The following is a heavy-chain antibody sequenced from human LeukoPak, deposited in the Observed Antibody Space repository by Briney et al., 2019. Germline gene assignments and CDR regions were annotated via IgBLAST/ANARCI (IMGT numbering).Heavy chain of an antibody. J-gene: IGHJ4*02. CDR1: GGSISSGGYS. V-gene: IGHV4-30-2*01. CDR2: IYHSGST. CDR3: ARVQGSYYFDY. Sequence: PSETLSLTCAVSGGSISSGGYSWSWIRQPPGKGLEWIGYIYHSGSTYYNPSLKSRVTISVDRSKNQFSLKLSSVTAADTAVYYCARVQGSYYFDYWGQGTLVTVSS. D-gene: IGHD3-10*01.